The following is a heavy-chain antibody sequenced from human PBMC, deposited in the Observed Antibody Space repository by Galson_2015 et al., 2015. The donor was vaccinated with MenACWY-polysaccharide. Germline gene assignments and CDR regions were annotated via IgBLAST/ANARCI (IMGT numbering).Heavy chain of an antibody. J-gene: IGHJ5*02. D-gene: IGHD2-2*01. CDR3: VKDQSSTSYGNWFDP. V-gene: IGHV3-7*03. CDR1: GFTFRNYW. CDR2: IKEDGSEK. Sequence: SLRLSCAASGFTFRNYWMSWVRQAPGKGLEWVANIKEDGSEKYYVDSVRGRFTISRDNAKNSLYLQMNGLRAEDTALYYCVKDQSSTSYGNWFDPWGQGTLVIVSS.